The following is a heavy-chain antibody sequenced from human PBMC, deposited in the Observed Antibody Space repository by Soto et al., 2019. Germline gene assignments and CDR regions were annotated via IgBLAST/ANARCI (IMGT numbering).Heavy chain of an antibody. D-gene: IGHD3-10*01. J-gene: IGHJ6*02. CDR1: GITVSRNY. CDR2: IYGGGVT. CDR3: ARGGEEILDVYGMDV. V-gene: IGHV3-53*01. Sequence: EVQLVESGGGLIQSGGSLRLSCAASGITVSRNYMSWVRQAPGKGLEWVSVIYGGGVTQYAEFVQGRFILSRDNSKNTFYLQMNSLRAEDTAVYYCARGGEEILDVYGMDVWGQGTTVTVSS.